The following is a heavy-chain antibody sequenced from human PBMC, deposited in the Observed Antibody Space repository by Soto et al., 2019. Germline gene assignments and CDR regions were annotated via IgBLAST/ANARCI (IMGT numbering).Heavy chain of an antibody. CDR3: ARGPNYYGSARHDY. Sequence: SETLSLTCAVYGGCFSGYYWSWIRQPPGKGLEWIGEINHSGSTNYNPSLKSRVTISVDTSKNQFSLKLSSVTAADTAVYYCARGPNYYGSARHDYWGQGTLVTVSS. J-gene: IGHJ4*02. CDR1: GGCFSGYY. CDR2: INHSGST. D-gene: IGHD3-10*01. V-gene: IGHV4-34*01.